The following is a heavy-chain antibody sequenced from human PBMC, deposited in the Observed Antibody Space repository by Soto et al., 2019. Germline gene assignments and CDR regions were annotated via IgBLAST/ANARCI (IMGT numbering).Heavy chain of an antibody. CDR3: SRAGGPFDY. CDR1: GFDFSTYG. CDR2: IWYDGSNK. Sequence: QVQLVESGGGVVQPGRSVRLSCAASGFDFSTYGMHWVRQAPGKGLEWVAGIWYDGSNKYYADSVRGRFIISRDNSKNTLFLELNSLRAEDTAGYYCSRAGGPFDYWGQGTLVTVSS. J-gene: IGHJ4*02. D-gene: IGHD3-16*01. V-gene: IGHV3-33*01.